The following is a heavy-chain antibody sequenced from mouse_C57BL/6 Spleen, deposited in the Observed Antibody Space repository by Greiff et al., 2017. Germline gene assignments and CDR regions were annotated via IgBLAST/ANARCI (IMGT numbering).Heavy chain of an antibody. J-gene: IGHJ4*01. CDR3: ARELGRDYYAMDY. D-gene: IGHD4-1*01. V-gene: IGHV5-4*01. CDR1: GFTFSSYA. Sequence: EVQLVESGGGLVKPGGSLKLSCAASGFTFSSYAMSWVRQTPEKRLEWVATISDGGSYTYYPDNVKGRFTISRDNAKNNLYLQMSHLKSEDTAMYDCARELGRDYYAMDYRGQGASVTVSS. CDR2: ISDGGSYT.